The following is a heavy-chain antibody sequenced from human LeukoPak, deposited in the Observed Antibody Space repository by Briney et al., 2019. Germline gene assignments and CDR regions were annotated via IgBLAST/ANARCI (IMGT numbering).Heavy chain of an antibody. CDR1: GYTFTGYY. V-gene: IGHV1-2*02. J-gene: IGHJ5*02. Sequence: GASVKVSCKASGYTFTGYYMHWVRQAPGQGLEWMGWINPNSGGTNYAQKFQGRVTMTRDTSISTAYMELSRLRSDDTAVYYCAKALRRYDSSGYYYDWFDPWGQGTLVTVSS. CDR2: INPNSGGT. CDR3: AKALRRYDSSGYYYDWFDP. D-gene: IGHD3-22*01.